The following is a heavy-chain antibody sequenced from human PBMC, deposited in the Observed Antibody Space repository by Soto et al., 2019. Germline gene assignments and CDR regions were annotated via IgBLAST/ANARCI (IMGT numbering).Heavy chain of an antibody. CDR2: VYYTGST. CDR1: GDSISGSD. Sequence: SETLSLNCGDSGDSISGSDWYWSRQSPGKGLEWLGYVYYTGSTNYNPSLRSRVSISVDTSKNKFSLRLSSVTAADTAVYFCARSVAVTVAHIASWGQETQVPGSS. J-gene: IGHJ4*02. D-gene: IGHD3-3*01. V-gene: IGHV4-59*01. CDR3: ARSVAVTVAHIAS.